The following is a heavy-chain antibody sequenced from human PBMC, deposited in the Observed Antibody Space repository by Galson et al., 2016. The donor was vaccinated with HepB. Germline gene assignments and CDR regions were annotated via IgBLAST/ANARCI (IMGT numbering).Heavy chain of an antibody. J-gene: IGHJ1*01. D-gene: IGHD2-2*01. CDR3: AKDPSQFCSSVSCQRAYLLH. CDR2: IWYDGRDK. V-gene: IGHV3-33*03. CDR1: GFTFSSSG. Sequence: SLRLSCAASGFTFSSSGIHWVRQAPGKGLEWVAVIWYDGRDKYYADSVRGRFIISRDNSKNTVFLQMNRLRAEDTAVYYCAKDPSQFCSSVSCQRAYLLHWGQGTPVTVTS.